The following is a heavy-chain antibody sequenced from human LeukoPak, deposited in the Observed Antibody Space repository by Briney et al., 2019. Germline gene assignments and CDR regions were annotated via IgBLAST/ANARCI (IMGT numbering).Heavy chain of an antibody. V-gene: IGHV3-21*01. CDR3: ARDGRITMVREYDY. J-gene: IGHJ4*02. Sequence: GGSLRLSCAASGFTFSSYSMNWVRQAPGKGLEWVSSISSSSSYIYYADSVKGRFTISRDNAKNSLYLQTNSLRAEDTAVYYCARDGRITMVREYDYWGQGTLVTVSS. D-gene: IGHD3-10*01. CDR2: ISSSSSYI. CDR1: GFTFSSYS.